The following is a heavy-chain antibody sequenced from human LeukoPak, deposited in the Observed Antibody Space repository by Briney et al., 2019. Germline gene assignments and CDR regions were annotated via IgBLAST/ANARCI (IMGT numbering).Heavy chain of an antibody. J-gene: IGHJ4*02. CDR1: GFTLSSYA. CDR3: AKGHIVATYYFDY. D-gene: IGHD5-12*01. Sequence: GGSLRLSCAASGFTLSSYAMSWVRQAPGKGLEWVSAISGSGGSTYYADSVKGRFTISRDNSKNTLYLQMNSLRAEDTAVYYCAKGHIVATYYFDYWGQGTLVTVSS. CDR2: ISGSGGST. V-gene: IGHV3-23*01.